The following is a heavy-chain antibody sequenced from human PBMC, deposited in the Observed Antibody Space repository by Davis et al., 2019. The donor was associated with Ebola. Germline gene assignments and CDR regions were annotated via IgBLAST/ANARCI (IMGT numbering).Heavy chain of an antibody. CDR3: ARLVDDYDTSGYYSH. CDR1: GGSTSRSSYY. J-gene: IGHJ4*01. D-gene: IGHD3-22*01. V-gene: IGHV4-39*01. CDR2: IYYSGST. Sequence: PGGSLRLSCTVSGGSTSRSSYYWGWIRQTPGKGLEWIANIYYSGSTYYNPSLKSRVTISVDTSKNQFSLKVTSVTASDMAVYYCARLVDDYDTSGYYSHWGQGTLVTVSS.